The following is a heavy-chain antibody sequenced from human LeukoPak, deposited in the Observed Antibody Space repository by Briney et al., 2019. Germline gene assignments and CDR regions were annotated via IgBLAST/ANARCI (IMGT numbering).Heavy chain of an antibody. CDR2: IWYDGSNK. Sequence: GRSLRLSCAASGFPFSTYGMHWVRQAPGNGLEWVAVIWYDGSNKYYTDSAKGRFTISRDNSKNTLYLQMDSLRAEDTALYYCARASGPFDYWGQGTLVTVSS. CDR3: ARASGPFDY. D-gene: IGHD1-14*01. V-gene: IGHV3-33*01. CDR1: GFPFSTYG. J-gene: IGHJ4*02.